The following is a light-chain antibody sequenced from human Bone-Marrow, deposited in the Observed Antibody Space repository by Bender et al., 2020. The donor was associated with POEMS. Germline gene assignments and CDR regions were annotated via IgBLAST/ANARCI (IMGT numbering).Light chain of an antibody. V-gene: IGLV3-25*03. Sequence: YELTQPPSVSVSPGQTASITCSGDMLSGQFSNWYQQKSGQAPLLIIYKDTERPSGISERFSGSSSGTSVTLTINGVQADDEADYYCQSADNRPISVIFGGGTKLTVL. CDR3: QSADNRPISVI. CDR2: KDT. CDR1: MLSGQF. J-gene: IGLJ2*01.